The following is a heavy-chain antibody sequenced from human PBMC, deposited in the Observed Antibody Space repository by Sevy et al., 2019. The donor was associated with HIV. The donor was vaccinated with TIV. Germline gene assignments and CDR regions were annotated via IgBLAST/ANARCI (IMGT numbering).Heavy chain of an antibody. J-gene: IGHJ6*02. CDR2: ISGDVSST. D-gene: IGHD3-22*01. V-gene: IGHV3-74*01. CDR1: GLTFSSYW. Sequence: GGSLRLSCAGSGLTFSSYWMHWLRQAPGKGLVWVSSISGDVSSTTYADSVKGRFTISRDNAKNTLFLQMNSLRAEDSAVYFCARDPDSGGYSKMDVWGQGTPVTVSS. CDR3: ARDPDSGGYSKMDV.